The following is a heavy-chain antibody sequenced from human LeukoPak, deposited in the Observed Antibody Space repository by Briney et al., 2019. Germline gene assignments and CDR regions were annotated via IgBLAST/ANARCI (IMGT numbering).Heavy chain of an antibody. V-gene: IGHV4-39*01. CDR1: GGSISSNSYY. Sequence: SETLSLTCSVSGGSISSNSYYWGWIRQSPWKGLEWIGSIYYSGSTYYNPSLKSRVIMSVDASKNQFSLRLSSVTAADTAVYYCARHNYYNFWNALNWFDAWGQGTPVTVSS. J-gene: IGHJ5*02. CDR3: ARHNYYNFWNALNWFDA. CDR2: IYYSGST. D-gene: IGHD3-3*01.